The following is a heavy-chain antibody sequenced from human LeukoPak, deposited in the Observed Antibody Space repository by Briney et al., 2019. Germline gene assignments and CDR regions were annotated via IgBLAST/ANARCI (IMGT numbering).Heavy chain of an antibody. CDR2: IYYSGST. Sequence: SETLSLTCTVSGGSISSGGYYWSWIRQHPGKGLEWIRYIYYSGSTYYSPSLKSRVTISVDTSKNQFSLKLSSVTAADTAVYYCARDARMLGGSATYYYGSGSYQLGFFDYWGQGTLVTVSS. CDR1: GGSISSGGYY. D-gene: IGHD3-10*01. J-gene: IGHJ4*02. CDR3: ARDARMLGGSATYYYGSGSYQLGFFDY. V-gene: IGHV4-31*03.